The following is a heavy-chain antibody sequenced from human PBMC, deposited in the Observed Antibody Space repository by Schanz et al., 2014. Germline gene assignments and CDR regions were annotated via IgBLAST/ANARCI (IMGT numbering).Heavy chain of an antibody. CDR2: ITWNSGSV. CDR3: AATTILAA. V-gene: IGHV3-9*01. Sequence: EAQLVESGGGLVQPGRSLRLSCAASGFTFDTYAVHWVRQAPGKGLEWVSGITWNSGSVGYADSVKGRFTISRDSAKKSLYLQMNGLRAEDTAFYYCAATTILAAWGQGTLVTVSS. J-gene: IGHJ5*02. D-gene: IGHD3-3*01. CDR1: GFTFDTYA.